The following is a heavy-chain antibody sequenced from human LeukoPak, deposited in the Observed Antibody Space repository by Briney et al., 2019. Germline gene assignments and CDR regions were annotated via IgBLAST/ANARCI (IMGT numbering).Heavy chain of an antibody. CDR1: GYTFTSYD. J-gene: IGHJ4*02. D-gene: IGHD2-2*01. V-gene: IGHV1-24*01. CDR3: ATDRVHCSSTSCLYGY. CDR2: FDPEDGET. Sequence: GASVKVSCKASGYTFTSYDINWVRQAPGKGLEWMGGFDPEDGETIYAQKFQGRVTMTEDTSTDTAYMELSSLRSEDTAVYYCATDRVHCSSTSCLYGYWGQGTLVTVSS.